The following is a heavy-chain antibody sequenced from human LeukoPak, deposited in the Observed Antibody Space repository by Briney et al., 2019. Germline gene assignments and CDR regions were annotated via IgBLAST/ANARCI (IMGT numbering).Heavy chain of an antibody. CDR2: IYSGGST. CDR3: ARGSHLLYGDFILDY. Sequence: GGSLRLSCAASGFTVSINYMSWVRQAPGKGLEWVSVIYSGGSTYYADSVKGRFTISRDNSKNTLYLQMNSLRAEDTAVYYCARGSHLLYGDFILDYWGQGTLVSVSS. D-gene: IGHD4-17*01. V-gene: IGHV3-53*01. CDR1: GFTVSINY. J-gene: IGHJ4*02.